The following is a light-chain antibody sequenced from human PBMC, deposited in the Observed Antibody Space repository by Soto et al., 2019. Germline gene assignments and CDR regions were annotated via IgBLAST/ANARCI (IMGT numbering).Light chain of an antibody. CDR3: HQYESSPQT. CDR2: GAS. J-gene: IGKJ1*01. Sequence: EIVLTQAPGTLSLSPGDRTTLSCRASQSVTSDYLAWYQQKPGQAPRLLIYGASIRATGIPDRFSGSGSGTDFTLSISRLEPDDFAVYYCHQYESSPQTFGRATKVDIK. V-gene: IGKV3-20*01. CDR1: QSVTSDY.